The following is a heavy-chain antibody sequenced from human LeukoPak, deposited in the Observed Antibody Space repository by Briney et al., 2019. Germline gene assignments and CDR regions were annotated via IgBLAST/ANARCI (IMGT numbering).Heavy chain of an antibody. J-gene: IGHJ1*01. CDR1: GFTFSSYA. V-gene: IGHV3-30*04. Sequence: PGRSLRLSCAASGFTFSSYAMHWVRHAPGKGLEWVAVISYDGSKKYYADSVKGRFTISRDNSKNTLYLQMNSLRAEDTAVYYCARGADWLGFRTHAEYFQHWGQGTLVTVSS. D-gene: IGHD3-9*01. CDR3: ARGADWLGFRTHAEYFQH. CDR2: ISYDGSKK.